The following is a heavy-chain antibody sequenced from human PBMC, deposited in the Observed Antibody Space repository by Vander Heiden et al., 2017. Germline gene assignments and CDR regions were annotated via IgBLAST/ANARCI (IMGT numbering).Heavy chain of an antibody. J-gene: IGHJ4*02. D-gene: IGHD2-15*01. Sequence: QVQLVQSGAEVKKPGSSVKVSCKASGGTLSSYAISRVRQAPAQAPEWMGVIVPIFGTASCAQKFQGRVTITADESTSTAYMELSSLRSEDTAVYYCARGLYVGGGNFDYWGQGTLVTVSS. CDR1: GGTLSSYA. V-gene: IGHV1-69*01. CDR2: IVPIFGTA. CDR3: ARGLYVGGGNFDY.